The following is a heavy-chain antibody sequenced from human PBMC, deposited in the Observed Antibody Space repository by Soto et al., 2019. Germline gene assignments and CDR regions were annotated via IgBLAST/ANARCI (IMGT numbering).Heavy chain of an antibody. CDR1: GFTVSSNY. V-gene: IGHV3-13*05. J-gene: IGHJ6*02. CDR2: IGTAGDP. CDR3: ARDLRDCSGGSCYYGMDV. Sequence: EVQLVESGGGLIQPGGSLRLSCAASGFTVSSNYMSWVRQAPGKGLEWVSVIGTAGDPYYPGSVKGRFTISRENAKNSLYLQMNSLRAGDTAVYYCARDLRDCSGGSCYYGMDVWGQGTTVTVSS. D-gene: IGHD2-15*01.